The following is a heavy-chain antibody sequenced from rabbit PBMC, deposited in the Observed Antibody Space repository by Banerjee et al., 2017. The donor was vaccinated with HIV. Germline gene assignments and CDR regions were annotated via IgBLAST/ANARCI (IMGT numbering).Heavy chain of an antibody. CDR2: IVSGSGGT. D-gene: IGHD4-2*01. J-gene: IGHJ4*01. CDR3: ARGLLVTDL. Sequence: QEQLEESGGDLVKPGSSLTLTCTASGFSFTSSDDMSWVRQAPGKGLEWIGCIVSGSGGTYYATWAKGRFTISKTSSTTVTLQMTSLTAADTATYFCARGLLVTDLWGQGTLVTVS. CDR1: GFSFTSSDD. V-gene: IGHV1S45*01.